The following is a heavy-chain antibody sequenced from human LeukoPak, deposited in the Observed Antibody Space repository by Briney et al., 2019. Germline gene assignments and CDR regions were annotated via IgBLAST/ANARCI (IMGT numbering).Heavy chain of an antibody. V-gene: IGHV3-30*04. CDR2: ISYDGSNK. Sequence: PGGSLRLSCAASGFTFSSYAMSWVRQAPGKGLEWVAVISYDGSNKYYADSVKGRFTISRDNSKNTLYLQMNSLRAEDTAVYYCARDFRAYCGGDCYSGDAFDIWGQGTMVTVSS. CDR1: GFTFSSYA. CDR3: ARDFRAYCGGDCYSGDAFDI. D-gene: IGHD2-21*02. J-gene: IGHJ3*02.